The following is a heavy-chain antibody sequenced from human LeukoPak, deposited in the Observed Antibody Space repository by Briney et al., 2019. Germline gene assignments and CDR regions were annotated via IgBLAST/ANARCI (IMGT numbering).Heavy chain of an antibody. CDR1: GFTFSSYW. Sequence: PGGSLRLSCAASGFTFSSYWMHWVRQAPGKGLVWVSRINSDGSSTSYADSVKGRFTISRDNSKNTVFLQMGSLRAEDMAVYYCARARRDCSGGTCYSYYFDYWGQGTQVTVSP. J-gene: IGHJ4*02. D-gene: IGHD2-15*01. CDR3: ARARRDCSGGTCYSYYFDY. V-gene: IGHV3-74*01. CDR2: INSDGSST.